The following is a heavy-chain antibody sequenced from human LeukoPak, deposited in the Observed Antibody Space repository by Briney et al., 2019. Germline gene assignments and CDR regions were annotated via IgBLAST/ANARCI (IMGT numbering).Heavy chain of an antibody. Sequence: PGGSLRLSCAASGFTFSSYWMSWVRQAPGKGLEWVANIKQDGSEKYYADSVKGRFTISGDNAKNSLYLQMNSLRAEDTAVYYCARVLHKRNYDSTTYYGYWGQGTLVTVSS. J-gene: IGHJ4*02. CDR1: GFTFSSYW. V-gene: IGHV3-7*04. D-gene: IGHD3-22*01. CDR2: IKQDGSEK. CDR3: ARVLHKRNYDSTTYYGY.